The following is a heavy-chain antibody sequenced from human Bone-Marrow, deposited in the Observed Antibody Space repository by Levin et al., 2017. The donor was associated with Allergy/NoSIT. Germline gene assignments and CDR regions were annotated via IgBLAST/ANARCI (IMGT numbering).Heavy chain of an antibody. Sequence: GGSLRLSCSASGFRFTDYYMYWVRQAPGKGLEYVSSISSNGDTTYYADSVKGRFTISRDNSRTTLWLQMSSLSVEDSALYYCVKASLTGTWYFDLWGRGTLFTVSS. V-gene: IGHV3-64D*08. CDR2: ISSNGDTT. D-gene: IGHD3-9*01. J-gene: IGHJ2*01. CDR3: VKASLTGTWYFDL. CDR1: GFRFTDYY.